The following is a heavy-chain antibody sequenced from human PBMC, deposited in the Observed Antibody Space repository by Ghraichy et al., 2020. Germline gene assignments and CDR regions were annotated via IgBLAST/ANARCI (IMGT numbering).Heavy chain of an antibody. J-gene: IGHJ4*02. CDR3: AKLKWELLFYGNYYFDY. V-gene: IGHV3-23*01. CDR2: ISGSGGST. D-gene: IGHD1-26*01. CDR1: GFTFSSYA. Sequence: GGSLRLSCAASGFTFSSYAMSWVRQAPGKGLEWVSAISGSGGSTYYADSVKGRFTISRDNSKNTLYLQMNSLRAEDTAVYYCAKLKWELLFYGNYYFDYWGQGTLVTVSS.